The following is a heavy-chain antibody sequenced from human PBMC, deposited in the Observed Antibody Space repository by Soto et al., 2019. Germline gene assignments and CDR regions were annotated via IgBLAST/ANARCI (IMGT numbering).Heavy chain of an antibody. CDR2: ISSSSRYI. V-gene: IGHV3-21*01. J-gene: IGHJ6*02. D-gene: IGHD6-6*01. Sequence: GSLRLSCAASGFTFSSYSMNWVRQAPGKALEWVSSISSSSRYIYYADSVKGRFTISRDNAKNSLYLQMNSLRAEDTAVYYCARDLDEGSFYYYYAMDAWGQGXTVTVYS. CDR1: GFTFSSYS. CDR3: ARDLDEGSFYYYYAMDA.